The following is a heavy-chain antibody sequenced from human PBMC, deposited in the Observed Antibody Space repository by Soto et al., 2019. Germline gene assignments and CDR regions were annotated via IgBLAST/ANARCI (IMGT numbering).Heavy chain of an antibody. CDR3: ARVSGGITMVRGMYYYYYGMDV. Sequence: ETLSLTCTVSVGSISSYYWSWIRQPPGKGLEWIGYIYYSGSTNYNPSLKSRVTISVDTSKNQFSLKLSSVTAADTAVYYCARVSGGITMVRGMYYYYYGMDVWGQGTTVTVSS. CDR2: IYYSGST. D-gene: IGHD3-10*01. V-gene: IGHV4-59*01. CDR1: VGSISSYY. J-gene: IGHJ6*02.